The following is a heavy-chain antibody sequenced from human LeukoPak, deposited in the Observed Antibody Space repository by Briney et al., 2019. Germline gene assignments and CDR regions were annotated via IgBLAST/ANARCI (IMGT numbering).Heavy chain of an antibody. CDR3: AKGSGVAARPLDY. D-gene: IGHD6-6*01. V-gene: IGHV3-9*01. CDR1: GFTFDDYA. J-gene: IGHJ4*02. CDR2: ISWDSGSI. Sequence: PGRSLRLSCAASGFTFDDYAMHWVRQAPGKGLEWVSGISWDSGSIDYADSVKGRFTISRDNAKNSLYLQMHRLRAEDTALYYCAKGSGVAARPLDYWGQGTLVTVSS.